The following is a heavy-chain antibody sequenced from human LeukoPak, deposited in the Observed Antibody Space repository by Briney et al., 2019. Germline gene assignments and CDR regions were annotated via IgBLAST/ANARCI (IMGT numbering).Heavy chain of an antibody. Sequence: SVKVSCKASGPTFSSYAISWVRQAPGQGLEWKGEIIPIFGTANYAQKFQGRVTITADESTSTAYMELSSLRSEDTAVYYCARGLPLGELSHLFDPWGQGTLVTVSS. CDR1: GPTFSSYA. J-gene: IGHJ5*02. D-gene: IGHD3-10*01. V-gene: IGHV1-69*13. CDR3: ARGLPLGELSHLFDP. CDR2: IIPIFGTA.